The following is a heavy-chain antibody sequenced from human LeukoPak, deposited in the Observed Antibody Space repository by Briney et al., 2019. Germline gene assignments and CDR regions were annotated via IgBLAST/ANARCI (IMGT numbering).Heavy chain of an antibody. CDR1: GGSISSYY. V-gene: IGHV4-59*01. CDR2: IHYSGNT. CDR3: ARDYAFDI. J-gene: IGHJ3*02. Sequence: PSETLSLTCTVSGGSISSYYWSWIRQPPGKGLEWIGCIHYSGNTNYNPSLKSRVTISIDTSKNQFSLKLSSVTAADTAVYYCARDYAFDIWGQGTMVTVSS.